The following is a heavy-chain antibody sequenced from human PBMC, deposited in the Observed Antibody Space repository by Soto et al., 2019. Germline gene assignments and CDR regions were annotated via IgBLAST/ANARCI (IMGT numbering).Heavy chain of an antibody. V-gene: IGHV4-28*01. D-gene: IGHD3-3*01. J-gene: IGHJ6*02. CDR3: ATSRAGDDFRSGPPSYYYYGMDV. CDR1: GYSISSSNW. Sequence: PSETLSLTCAVSGYSISSSNWWGWIRQPPGKGLEWIGYIYYSGSTYYNPSLKSRVTISVDTSKNQFSLKLSSVTAADTAVYYCATSRAGDDFRSGPPSYYYYGMDVWGQGTTVTVSS. CDR2: IYYSGST.